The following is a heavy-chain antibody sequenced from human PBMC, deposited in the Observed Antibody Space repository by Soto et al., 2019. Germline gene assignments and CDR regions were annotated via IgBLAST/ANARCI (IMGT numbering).Heavy chain of an antibody. Sequence: QVQLVQSGAEVKKPGASVKVSCKASGYTFTRSGISWVRQAPGQGLEWMGRISTYNGDTNYAQTFQGRVTMTTNTSTSTVYMELRSLRADDTAVYYCAREGVAPYYYYGMDVWGQGTPGTVSS. V-gene: IGHV1-18*01. CDR2: ISTYNGDT. CDR1: GYTFTRSG. CDR3: AREGVAPYYYYGMDV. J-gene: IGHJ6*02. D-gene: IGHD5-12*01.